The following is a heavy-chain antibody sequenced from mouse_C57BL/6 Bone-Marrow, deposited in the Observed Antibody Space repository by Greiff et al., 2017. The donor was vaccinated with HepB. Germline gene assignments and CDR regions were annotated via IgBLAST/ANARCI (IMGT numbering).Heavy chain of an antibody. CDR3: ARGGIYYDYDRFAY. V-gene: IGHV1-72*01. CDR2: IDPNSGGT. CDR1: GYTFTSYW. J-gene: IGHJ3*01. Sequence: VQLQQPGAELVKPGASVKLSCKASGYTFTSYWMHWVKQRPGRGLEWIGRIDPNSGGTKYNEKFKSKATLTVDKPSSTAYMQLSSLTSEDSAVYYCARGGIYYDYDRFAYWGQGTLVTVSA. D-gene: IGHD2-4*01.